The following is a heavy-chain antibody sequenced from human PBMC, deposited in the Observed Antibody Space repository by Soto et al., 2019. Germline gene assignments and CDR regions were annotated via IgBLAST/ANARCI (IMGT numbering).Heavy chain of an antibody. V-gene: IGHV3-7*01. D-gene: IGHD3-10*01. Sequence: EVQLVESGGALVQPGGSLRPSCPASGFTFSIYWMYGVRQAPGKGLEFVAVIKQAGSDKYYVDSVKGRFSSSRDNAKNSVFLQMDSLSVDDTAGYYCARGEAGAFDLWGQGKTVTVSS. CDR2: IKQAGSDK. CDR1: GFTFSIYW. J-gene: IGHJ3*01. CDR3: ARGEAGAFDL.